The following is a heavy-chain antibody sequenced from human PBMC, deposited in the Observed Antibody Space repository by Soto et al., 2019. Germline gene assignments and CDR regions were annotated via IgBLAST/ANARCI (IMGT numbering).Heavy chain of an antibody. J-gene: IGHJ4*02. CDR1: VFTFSNYA. D-gene: IGHD5-12*01. V-gene: IGHV3-30*18. Sequence: QVQLVESGGGVVQPGRSLRLSCAASVFTFSNYAMHWVRQAPGKGLEWVAVISDDGSNTYYADSVKGRFTISRDNPKNTLYLQMISLRAEDTAVYYCVKVGGYDGYEPLDKWGQGTLVTVSS. CDR3: VKVGGYDGYEPLDK. CDR2: ISDDGSNT.